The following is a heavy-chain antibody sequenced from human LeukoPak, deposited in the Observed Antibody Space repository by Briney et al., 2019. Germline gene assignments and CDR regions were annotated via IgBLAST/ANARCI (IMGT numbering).Heavy chain of an antibody. V-gene: IGHV3-21*01. CDR3: ARDYDSSGYYSGLSFPDAFDI. CDR1: GFTFSSYS. D-gene: IGHD3-22*01. Sequence: GGSLRLSCAASGFTFSSYSMNWVRQAPGKGLEWVSFISSSSSYLYYTDSVKGRFTISRDNAKNSLYLQMNSLRAEDTAVYYCARDYDSSGYYSGLSFPDAFDIWGQGTMVTVSS. CDR2: ISSSSSYL. J-gene: IGHJ3*02.